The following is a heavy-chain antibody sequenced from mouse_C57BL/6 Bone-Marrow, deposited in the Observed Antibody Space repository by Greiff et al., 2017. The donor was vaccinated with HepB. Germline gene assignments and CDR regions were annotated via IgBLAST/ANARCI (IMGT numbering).Heavy chain of an antibody. J-gene: IGHJ4*01. D-gene: IGHD1-1*01. CDR3: TRTTVPFAMDY. CDR1: GFTFSSYA. V-gene: IGHV5-9-1*02. CDR2: ISSGGDYI. Sequence: DVHLVESGEGLVKPGGSLKLSCAASGFTFSSYAMSWVRQTPEKRLEWVAYISSGGDYIYYADTVKGRFTISRDNARNTLYLQMSSLKSEDTAMYYCTRTTVPFAMDYWGQGTSVTVSS.